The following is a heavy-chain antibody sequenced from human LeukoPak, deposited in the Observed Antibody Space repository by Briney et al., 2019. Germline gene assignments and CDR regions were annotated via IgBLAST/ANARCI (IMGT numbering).Heavy chain of an antibody. V-gene: IGHV1-18*01. CDR3: ARDSWDYDFWSGYPFDY. CDR2: ISAYNGNT. Sequence: GASVKVSCKASGYTFTSYGISWVRQAPGQGLEWMGWISAYNGNTNYAQKPQGRVTMTTDTSTSTAYMELRSLRSDDTAVYYCARDSWDYDFWSGYPFDYWGQGTLVTVSS. J-gene: IGHJ4*02. D-gene: IGHD3-3*01. CDR1: GYTFTSYG.